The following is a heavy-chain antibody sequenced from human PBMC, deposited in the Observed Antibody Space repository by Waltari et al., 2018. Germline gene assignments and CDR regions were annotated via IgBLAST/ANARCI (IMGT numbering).Heavy chain of an antibody. Sequence: QLQLQESVPGLVKPSETLSLTCTVSGGSISSSSYYWGWIRQPPGKGLEWIGSIYYSWSTYYTPSLTSRVTISVDTSTNQFSLKLSSVTAADTAVYYCARRDFYGSGSYDYWGQGTLVIVSS. J-gene: IGHJ4*02. CDR2: IYYSWST. V-gene: IGHV4-39*01. CDR3: ARRDFYGSGSYDY. CDR1: GGSISSSSYY. D-gene: IGHD3-10*01.